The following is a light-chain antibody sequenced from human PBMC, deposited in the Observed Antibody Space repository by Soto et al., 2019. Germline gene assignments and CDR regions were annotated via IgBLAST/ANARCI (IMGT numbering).Light chain of an antibody. V-gene: IGKV1-5*01. Sequence: DIYMTQSPSTLSASVGDRVTITCRAGRTIGSSLAWYQQKPDKAPKLLIYDASDLHSGVPSKFSGRGFGTEFTLTISGLQPDDFATYYCEQYNTFSGTFGPGTKL. CDR3: EQYNTFSGT. CDR2: DAS. CDR1: RTIGSS. J-gene: IGKJ1*01.